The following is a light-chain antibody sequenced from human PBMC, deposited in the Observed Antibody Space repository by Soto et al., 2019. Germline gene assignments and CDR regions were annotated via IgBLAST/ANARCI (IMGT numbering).Light chain of an antibody. V-gene: IGKV4-1*01. CDR1: QSVLSSSNKKNF. Sequence: DIVMSQSPDSLAVSLGERATINCKSSQSVLSSSNKKNFLAWYQQTPGQPPKLLISWASTREFGVPDRFSGSGSVTDSTLTISSLETEDEATDYCQHHYGSPLTVGGGPKVETK. CDR2: WAS. CDR3: QHHYGSPLT. J-gene: IGKJ4*01.